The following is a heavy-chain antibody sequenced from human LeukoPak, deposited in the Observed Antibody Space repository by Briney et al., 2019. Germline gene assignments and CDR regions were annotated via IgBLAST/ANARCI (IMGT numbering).Heavy chain of an antibody. CDR3: VKEGSHSDGGHSPTFDS. CDR2: ISVGGLYT. Sequence: PGGSLRLSCAASGFTFATHGMGWVRQVPGKGLEWVSAISVGGLYTYYADSVRGRFTTSRDNSKSALYLQMNSLRSEDTAMYHCVKEGSHSDGGHSPTFDSWGLGTLVTVSS. V-gene: IGHV3-23*01. J-gene: IGHJ4*02. D-gene: IGHD5-24*01. CDR1: GFTFATHG.